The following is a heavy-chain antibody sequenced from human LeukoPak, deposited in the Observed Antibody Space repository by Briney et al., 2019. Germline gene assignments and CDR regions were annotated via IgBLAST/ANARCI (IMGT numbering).Heavy chain of an antibody. D-gene: IGHD6-19*01. CDR1: GFTFTNAW. CDR3: TRDRRDSSGWYGGFDY. CDR2: IKSKTDGGTA. V-gene: IGHV3-15*07. J-gene: IGHJ4*02. Sequence: PGGSLRLSCVASGFTFTNAWMNWVRQAPGKGLEWVGRIKSKTDGGTADYAAPVKDRFTISRDDSKNTLYLQMNSLKTEDTAVYYCTRDRRDSSGWYGGFDYWGQGTPVTVSS.